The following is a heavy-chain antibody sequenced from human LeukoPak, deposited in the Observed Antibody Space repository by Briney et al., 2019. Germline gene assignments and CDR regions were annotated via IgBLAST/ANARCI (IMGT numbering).Heavy chain of an antibody. CDR1: GFTFSRYW. J-gene: IGHJ4*02. D-gene: IGHD3-9*01. Sequence: PGGSLRLSCAASGFTFSRYWMTWVRQAPGKGLEWVANIKQDGSEKYYVDSVKGRFTMSRDNARNSLHLQMNSLRAEDTAVYYCARDAILTGRFDYWGQGTLVTVSS. CDR2: IKQDGSEK. CDR3: ARDAILTGRFDY. V-gene: IGHV3-7*04.